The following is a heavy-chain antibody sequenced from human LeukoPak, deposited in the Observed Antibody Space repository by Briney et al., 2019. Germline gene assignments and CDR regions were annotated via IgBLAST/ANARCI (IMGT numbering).Heavy chain of an antibody. D-gene: IGHD2-2*01. V-gene: IGHV1-2*02. CDR1: GYTFTGYY. CDR3: ARLDCSSTSCYAFDI. Sequence: ASVKVSCKASGYTFTGYYMHWVRQAPGQGLEWMGWINPNSGGTNYAQKFQGRVTMTRDTSISTAYMELSRLRSDDTAVYYCARLDCSSTSCYAFDIWGQGTMVTVSS. CDR2: INPNSGGT. J-gene: IGHJ3*02.